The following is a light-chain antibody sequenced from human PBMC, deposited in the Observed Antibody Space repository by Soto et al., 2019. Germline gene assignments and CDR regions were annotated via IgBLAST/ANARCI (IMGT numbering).Light chain of an antibody. V-gene: IGKV3-15*01. Sequence: EIVLTQSPATLSAFPGDRVTLSCRASQAVNTRLAWYQHKPGQAPRLLIYGASTRATGIPARFSGRGSGTECTLTISSLQSEDFEIYYCQQYNNWRTTFGQGTRLEIX. J-gene: IGKJ5*01. CDR2: GAS. CDR1: QAVNTR. CDR3: QQYNNWRTT.